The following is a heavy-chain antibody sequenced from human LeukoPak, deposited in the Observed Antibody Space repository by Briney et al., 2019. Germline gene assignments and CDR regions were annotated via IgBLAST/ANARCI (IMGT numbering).Heavy chain of an antibody. V-gene: IGHV4-4*07. CDR1: GGSISSY. D-gene: IGHD3-10*01. CDR2: IYGSGST. Sequence: SETLSLTCTVSGGSISSYWSWIRQPAGKGLEWIGRIYGSGSTNYNPSLKSRVTMSLDTSKNQFSLKLSSVTAADTAVYYCARDSGTTGEVRFDPWGQGTLVTVSS. J-gene: IGHJ5*02. CDR3: ARDSGTTGEVRFDP.